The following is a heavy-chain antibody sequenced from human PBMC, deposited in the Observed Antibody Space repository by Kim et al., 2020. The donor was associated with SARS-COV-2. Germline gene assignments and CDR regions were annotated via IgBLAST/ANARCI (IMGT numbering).Heavy chain of an antibody. V-gene: IGHV3-48*03. D-gene: IGHD6-19*01. CDR1: GFTFSSYE. J-gene: IGHJ3*02. CDR3: ARESVTGTDAFDI. CDR2: ISESGTST. Sequence: GGSLRLSCAPSGFTFSSYEINWVRQAPGKGLEWVSYISESGTSTYYADSVKGRFPISRDNAKNSLFLQMNSLRAEDTAVYYCARESVTGTDAFDIWGQGTLVTVSS.